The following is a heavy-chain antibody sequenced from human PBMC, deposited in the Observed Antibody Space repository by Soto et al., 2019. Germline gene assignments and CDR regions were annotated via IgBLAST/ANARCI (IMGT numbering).Heavy chain of an antibody. CDR2: INAGNGNT. D-gene: IGHD3-3*01. CDR1: GYTFTSYA. J-gene: IGHJ4*02. CDR3: ARAISYDFWSGYYNY. V-gene: IGHV1-3*01. Sequence: ASVKVSCKASGYTFTSYAMHWVRQAPGQRLEWMGWINAGNGNTKYSQKFQGRVTITRDTSASTAYMELSSLRSEDTAVYYCARAISYDFWSGYYNYWGQGTLVTVSS.